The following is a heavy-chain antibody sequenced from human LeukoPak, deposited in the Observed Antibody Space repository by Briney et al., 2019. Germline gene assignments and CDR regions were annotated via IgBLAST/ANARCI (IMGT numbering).Heavy chain of an antibody. CDR1: GGSFSGYY. V-gene: IGHV4-34*01. CDR2: INHSGST. Sequence: SGTLSLTCAVYGGSFSGYYWSWIRQPPGKGLEWIGEINHSGSTNYNPSLKSRVTISVDTSKNQFSLKLSSVTAADTAVYYCARVRKRIGYFDYWGQGTLVTVSS. CDR3: ARVRKRIGYFDY. D-gene: IGHD2/OR15-2a*01. J-gene: IGHJ4*02.